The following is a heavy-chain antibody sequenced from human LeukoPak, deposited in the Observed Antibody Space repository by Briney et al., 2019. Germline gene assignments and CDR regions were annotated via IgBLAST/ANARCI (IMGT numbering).Heavy chain of an antibody. V-gene: IGHV4-59*01. CDR3: ASHDYSNSNFDY. Sequence: SETLSLTCAVYGESFSGYYWSWIRQPPGKGLEWIGYIYYSGSTNYNPSLKSRVTISVDTSKNQFSLKLSSVTAADTAVYYCASHDYSNSNFDYWGQGTLVTVSS. CDR2: IYYSGST. J-gene: IGHJ4*02. D-gene: IGHD4-11*01. CDR1: GESFSGYY.